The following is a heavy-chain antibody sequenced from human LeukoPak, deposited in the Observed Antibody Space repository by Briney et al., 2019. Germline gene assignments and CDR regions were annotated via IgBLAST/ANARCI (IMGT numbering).Heavy chain of an antibody. CDR1: GYTFTGYY. V-gene: IGHV1-2*02. CDR2: INPNSGGT. Sequence: ASVKVSCKASGYTFTGYYMHWVRQAPGQGLEWMGWINPNSGGTNYAQKFQGRVTMTRDTSISTAYMELSSLRSEDTAVYYCARESSNTPYLKDYFDYWGQGTLVTVSS. D-gene: IGHD2-2*02. CDR3: ARESSNTPYLKDYFDY. J-gene: IGHJ4*02.